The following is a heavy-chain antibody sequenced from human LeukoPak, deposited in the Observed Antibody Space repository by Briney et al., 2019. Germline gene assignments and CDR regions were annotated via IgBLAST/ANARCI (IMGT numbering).Heavy chain of an antibody. J-gene: IGHJ4*02. CDR1: GSTFSSYA. CDR2: ISGSGGST. D-gene: IGHD3-3*01. CDR3: VRAVGGNDGRTFGY. V-gene: IGHV3-23*01. Sequence: PGGSLRLSCAASGSTFSSYAMSWARQAPEKGLEWVSAISGSGGSTYYADSVKGRFTISRDNSKNTLYLQMNSLRAEDTAMYYCVRAVGGNDGRTFGYWAQGTLVTVSS.